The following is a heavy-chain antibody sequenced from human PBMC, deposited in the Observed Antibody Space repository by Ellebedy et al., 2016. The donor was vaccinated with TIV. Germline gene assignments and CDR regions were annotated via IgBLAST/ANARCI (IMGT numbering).Heavy chain of an antibody. Sequence: ASVKVSXXASGYTFTFHGITWVRQVPGQGLEWMGFVNTFSGNTKFAQKFQGRVSMTTDSSTHTAYMDLRSLRSDDTAMYYCAKTSGWGYGENWGQGTLVTVSS. D-gene: IGHD3-10*01. CDR1: GYTFTFHG. V-gene: IGHV1-18*01. CDR2: VNTFSGNT. J-gene: IGHJ4*02. CDR3: AKTSGWGYGEN.